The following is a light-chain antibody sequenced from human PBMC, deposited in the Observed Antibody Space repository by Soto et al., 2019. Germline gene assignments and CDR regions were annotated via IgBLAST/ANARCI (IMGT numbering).Light chain of an antibody. Sequence: DIEMTPSPSSLSASVGDRVTIACRASQSISRYLNWYQKTPGKAPKLLIYAASSLQSGVPSRFSGSGSGTDFTLTISSLQPEDFAAYYCQQSYSTPITFGQGTRREIK. CDR2: AAS. V-gene: IGKV1-39*01. CDR3: QQSYSTPIT. J-gene: IGKJ5*01. CDR1: QSISRY.